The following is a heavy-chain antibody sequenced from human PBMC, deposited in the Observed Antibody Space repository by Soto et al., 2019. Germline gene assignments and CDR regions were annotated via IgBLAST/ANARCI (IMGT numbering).Heavy chain of an antibody. D-gene: IGHD2-21*02. CDR2: IYYSGST. CDR1: GGSISSGGYS. CDR3: ARALSAYCGGDCYFFDY. J-gene: IGHJ4*02. V-gene: IGHV4-30-2*05. Sequence: SETLSLTCAVSGGSISSGGYSWSWIRQPPGKGLEWIGYIYYSGSTYYNPSLKSRVTISVDTSKNQFSLKLSSVTAADTAVYYCARALSAYCGGDCYFFDYWGQGTLVTVSS.